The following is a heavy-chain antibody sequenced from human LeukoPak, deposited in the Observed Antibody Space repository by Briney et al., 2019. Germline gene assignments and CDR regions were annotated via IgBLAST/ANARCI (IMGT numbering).Heavy chain of an antibody. CDR2: ISAYNGNT. V-gene: IGHV1-18*01. CDR3: ARAVVAAAGTGVYWFDP. J-gene: IGHJ5*02. Sequence: ASVKVSCKASGYTFTSYDISWVRQAPGQGLEWMGWISAYNGNTNYAQKLQGRVTMTTDTSTSTAYMELRSLRSDDTAVYYCARAVVAAAGTGVYWFDPWGQGTLVTVSS. CDR1: GYTFTSYD. D-gene: IGHD6-13*01.